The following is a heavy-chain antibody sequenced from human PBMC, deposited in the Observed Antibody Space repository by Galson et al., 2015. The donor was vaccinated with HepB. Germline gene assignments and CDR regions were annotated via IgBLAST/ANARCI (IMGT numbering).Heavy chain of an antibody. Sequence: SLRLSCAASGFPFTNAWMSWVRQAPGKGLEWVGRIKSKTDGGTTDYAAPVKGRFTISRDDSKSTLFLQMNSLKTEDTAVYYCTVVGCSGGSCYFPHYWGQGTLVTVSS. CDR1: GFPFTNAW. J-gene: IGHJ4*02. CDR2: IKSKTDGGTT. D-gene: IGHD2-15*01. CDR3: TVVGCSGGSCYFPHY. V-gene: IGHV3-15*01.